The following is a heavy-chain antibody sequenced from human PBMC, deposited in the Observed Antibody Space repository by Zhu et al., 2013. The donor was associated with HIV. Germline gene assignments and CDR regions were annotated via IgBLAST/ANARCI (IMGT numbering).Heavy chain of an antibody. V-gene: IGHV1-2*02. Sequence: QVQLVQSGAEVKKPGASVKVSCKASGYTFTGYYMHWVRQAPGQGLEWMAYINPKDGDTNSAERFHGRVTMTRDTSISTAYMELSRLRSDDTALYFCAREGIFDSSGFEVPFDNWGQGTVVTVSS. CDR2: INPKDGDT. CDR1: GYTFTGYY. J-gene: IGHJ4*02. D-gene: IGHD3-22*01. CDR3: AREGIFDSSGFEVPFDN.